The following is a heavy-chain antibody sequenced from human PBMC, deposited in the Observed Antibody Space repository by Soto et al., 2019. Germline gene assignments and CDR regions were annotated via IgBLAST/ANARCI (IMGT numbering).Heavy chain of an antibody. CDR1: GHPVNTGSYY. CDR2: FYYDGST. D-gene: IGHD3-10*01. CDR3: ATGRIYYGSEY. J-gene: IGHJ4*02. Sequence: QVQLQESGPGLVKPSETLSLTCTVSGHPVNTGSYYWSWVRQPPGKALEWIGYFYYDGSTNYNPSLKSRLTRSVDTSKNQYSLSLNSVTAGDTAVYYCATGRIYYGSEYWGQGSLVTVSS. V-gene: IGHV4-61*01.